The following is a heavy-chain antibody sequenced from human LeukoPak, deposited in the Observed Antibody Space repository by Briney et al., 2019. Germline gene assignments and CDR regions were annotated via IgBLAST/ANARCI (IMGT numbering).Heavy chain of an antibody. Sequence: GESLKISCKGSGYSFTSYWIGWMRQMPGKGLEWMGTIYPGDSDTRYSPSFQGQVTISVDKSMTTAYLQWSSLKVSDTAMYYCARGRSCTDAVCRNWFDPWGQGTLVTVSS. D-gene: IGHD2-8*01. CDR3: ARGRSCTDAVCRNWFDP. V-gene: IGHV5-51*01. CDR2: IYPGDSDT. CDR1: GYSFTSYW. J-gene: IGHJ5*02.